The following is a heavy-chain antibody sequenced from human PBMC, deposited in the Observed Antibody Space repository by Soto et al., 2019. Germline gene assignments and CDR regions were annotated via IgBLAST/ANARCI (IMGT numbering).Heavy chain of an antibody. CDR3: ARGEAAGMRDYYYGMDV. CDR1: GDSVSSNSAA. J-gene: IGHJ6*02. V-gene: IGHV6-1*01. Sequence: SQTLSLTCAISGDSVSSNSAAWNWIRQSPSRGLEWLGRTYYRSKWYNDYAVSVKSRITINPDTSKNQFSLQLNSVTPEDTAVYYCARGEAAGMRDYYYGMDVWGQGTTVTVSS. D-gene: IGHD6-13*01. CDR2: TYYRSKWYN.